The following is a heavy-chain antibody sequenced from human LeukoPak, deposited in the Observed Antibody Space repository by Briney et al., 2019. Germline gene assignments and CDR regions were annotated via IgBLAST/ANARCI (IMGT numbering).Heavy chain of an antibody. CDR3: ARAVMIAAAASGY. Sequence: ASVKVSCKASGYTFTSYGISWVRQAPGQGLEWKGWISAYNGNTNYAQKFQGRVTMTRNTSISTAYMELSSLRSEDTAVYYCARAVMIAAAASGYWGQGTLVTVSS. CDR1: GYTFTSYG. D-gene: IGHD6-13*01. J-gene: IGHJ4*02. CDR2: ISAYNGNT. V-gene: IGHV1-18*01.